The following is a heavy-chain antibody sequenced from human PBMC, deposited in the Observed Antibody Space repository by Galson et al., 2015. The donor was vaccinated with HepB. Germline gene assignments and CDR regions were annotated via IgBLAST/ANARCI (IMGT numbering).Heavy chain of an antibody. CDR2: IIPIFGTA. Sequence: SVKVSCKASGGTFSSYAISWVRQAPGQGLEWMGGIIPIFGTANYAQKFQGRVTITADESTSTAYMELSSLRSEDTAVYYCARGVYGFTDYYYGMDVWGQGTTVTVSS. CDR1: GGTFSSYA. CDR3: ARGVYGFTDYYYGMDV. D-gene: IGHD3-10*01. J-gene: IGHJ6*02. V-gene: IGHV1-69*13.